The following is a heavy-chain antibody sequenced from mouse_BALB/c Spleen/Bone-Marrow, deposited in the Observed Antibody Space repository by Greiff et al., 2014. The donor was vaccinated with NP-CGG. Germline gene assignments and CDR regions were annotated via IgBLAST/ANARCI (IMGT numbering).Heavy chain of an antibody. J-gene: IGHJ3*01. Sequence: VQLKDSGGALVKPGGSLKLSCAASGFTFSDYFMYWVRQTPEKRLEWVATISDGGNYTCYPDSVKGRFTISRDNAKNNLHLQMNSLKSEDTAKYFCARDGDYRYAWFAFWGQGTLVTVSA. CDR2: ISDGGNYT. V-gene: IGHV5-4*02. CDR1: GFTFSDYF. D-gene: IGHD2-14*01. CDR3: ARDGDYRYAWFAF.